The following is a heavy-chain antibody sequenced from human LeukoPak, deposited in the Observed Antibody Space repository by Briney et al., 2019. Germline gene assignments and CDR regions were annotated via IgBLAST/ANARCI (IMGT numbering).Heavy chain of an antibody. CDR2: ISGRDGST. CDR1: GFTFDDYA. V-gene: IGHV3-23*01. D-gene: IGHD5-18*01. Sequence: PGGSLRLSCAASGFTFDDYAMHWVRQAPGKGLEWVSAISGRDGSTYYADSVKGRFTISRDNSKNTLYLQMNSLRAEDTAVYYCAKTPGYSYGRDWGQGTLVTVSS. J-gene: IGHJ4*02. CDR3: AKTPGYSYGRD.